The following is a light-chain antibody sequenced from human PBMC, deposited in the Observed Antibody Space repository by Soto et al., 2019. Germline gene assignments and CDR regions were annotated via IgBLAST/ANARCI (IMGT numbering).Light chain of an antibody. Sequence: QSVLTQPASVSGSPGQSITISCTGTSSDVGGYNYVSWYQQHPGKAPKLMIYDVSNRPSGVSNRFSGSKSGNTASLTISGLKAEDEAVYYCSSYTSGSTYVFGTGTKLTVL. CDR2: DVS. J-gene: IGLJ1*01. CDR3: SSYTSGSTYV. CDR1: SSDVGGYNY. V-gene: IGLV2-14*01.